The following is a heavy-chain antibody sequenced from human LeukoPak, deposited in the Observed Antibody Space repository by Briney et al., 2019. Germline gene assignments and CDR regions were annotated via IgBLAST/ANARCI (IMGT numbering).Heavy chain of an antibody. J-gene: IGHJ4*02. V-gene: IGHV4-59*02. D-gene: IGHD6-13*01. CDR2: IYYSGST. CDR3: ARGIAAATEIDY. CDR1: GGSVSSYY. Sequence: PSETLSLTCTVSGGSVSSYYWSWIRQPPGKGLVWIGYIYYSGSTNYNPSLKSRVTISVDTSKNQFSLKLSSVTAADTAVYYCARGIAAATEIDYWGQGTLVTVSS.